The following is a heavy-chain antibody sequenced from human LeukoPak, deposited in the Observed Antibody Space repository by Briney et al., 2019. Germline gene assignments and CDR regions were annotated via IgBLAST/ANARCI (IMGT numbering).Heavy chain of an antibody. CDR3: AYGDYGSGAFDI. Sequence: GGSLRLSCAASGFTFSSYGMHWVRQAPGKGLEWMAVISYDGSNKYYADSVKGRFTISRDNSKNTLYLQMNSLRAEDTAVYYCAYGDYGSGAFDIWGQGTMVTVSS. J-gene: IGHJ3*02. V-gene: IGHV3-30*03. D-gene: IGHD4-17*01. CDR1: GFTFSSYG. CDR2: ISYDGSNK.